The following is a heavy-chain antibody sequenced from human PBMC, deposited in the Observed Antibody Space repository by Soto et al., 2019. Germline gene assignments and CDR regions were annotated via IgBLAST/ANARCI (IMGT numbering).Heavy chain of an antibody. CDR1: GLTISGKKY. V-gene: IGHV3-53*01. Sequence: DVQLVESGGGLIQPGESLRLSCAAFGLTISGKKYVAWVRQAPGKGLEWVSALYDVDGSFYADSVTGRFTTSSDSSKTTVYLQMKDLRPEDTAVYYCATWHEREHAFDVWGQGTTVTISS. D-gene: IGHD1-1*01. CDR2: LYDVDGS. CDR3: ATWHEREHAFDV. J-gene: IGHJ3*01.